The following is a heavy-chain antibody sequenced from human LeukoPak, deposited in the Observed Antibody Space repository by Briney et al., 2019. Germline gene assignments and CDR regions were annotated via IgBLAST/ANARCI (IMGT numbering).Heavy chain of an antibody. CDR1: GGSISSYY. D-gene: IGHD2-2*02. J-gene: IGHJ5*02. V-gene: IGHV4-59*08. CDR3: ARPGGYCSSTSCYTVWFDP. Sequence: PSETLSLTCTVSGGSISSYYWSWIRQPPGKGLEWIGYIYYSGSTNYNPSLKSRVTISVDTSKNQFSLKLSSVTAADTAVYYCARPGGYCSSTSCYTVWFDPWGQGTLVTVSS. CDR2: IYYSGST.